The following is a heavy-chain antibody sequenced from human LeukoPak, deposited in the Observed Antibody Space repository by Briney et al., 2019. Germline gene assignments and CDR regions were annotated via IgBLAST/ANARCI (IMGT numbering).Heavy chain of an antibody. CDR3: ARENRSYDFWSGKYYYYGMDV. D-gene: IGHD3-3*01. CDR2: IYYSGST. Sequence: SETLSLTCTVSGGSISSSSYYWGWIRQPPGKGLEWIGSIYYSGSTYYNPSLKSRVTISVDTSKNQFSLKLSSVTAADTAVYYCARENRSYDFWSGKYYYYGMDVWGQGTTVTVSS. J-gene: IGHJ6*02. V-gene: IGHV4-39*07. CDR1: GGSISSSSYY.